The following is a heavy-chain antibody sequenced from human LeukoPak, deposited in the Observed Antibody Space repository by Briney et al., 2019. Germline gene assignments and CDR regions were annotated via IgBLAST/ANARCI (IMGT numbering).Heavy chain of an antibody. CDR1: GGSISSSSYY. D-gene: IGHD1-26*01. CDR3: ARGYSLHAYFDY. Sequence: PSETLSLTCTVSGGSISSSSYYWGWIRQPPGKGLEWIGSIYYSGSTYYNPSLKSRVTISVDTSKNQFSLKLSSVTAADTAVYYCARGYSLHAYFDYWGQGTLVTVSS. CDR2: IYYSGST. J-gene: IGHJ4*02. V-gene: IGHV4-39*07.